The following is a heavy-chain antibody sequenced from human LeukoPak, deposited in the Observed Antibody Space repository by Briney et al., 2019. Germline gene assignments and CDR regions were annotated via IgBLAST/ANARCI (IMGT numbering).Heavy chain of an antibody. J-gene: IGHJ4*02. CDR1: GFTFGDYA. CDR3: TRDGLYDSSGYYYFGSYFDY. Sequence: GRSLRLSCTASGFTFGDYAMSWVHQAPGKGLEWVGFIRSKAYGGTTEYAASVKGRFTISRDDSKSIAYLQMNSLKTEDTAVYYCTRDGLYDSSGYYYFGSYFDYWGQGTLVTVSS. V-gene: IGHV3-49*04. CDR2: IRSKAYGGTT. D-gene: IGHD3-22*01.